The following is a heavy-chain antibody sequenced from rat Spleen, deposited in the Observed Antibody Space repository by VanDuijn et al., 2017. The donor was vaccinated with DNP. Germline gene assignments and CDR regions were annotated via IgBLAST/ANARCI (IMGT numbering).Heavy chain of an antibody. CDR1: GFTFSNYD. D-gene: IGHD1-10*01. V-gene: IGHV5-25*01. J-gene: IGHJ3*01. CDR3: ARPIYNNHGGFAY. Sequence: EVQLVESGGGLVQPGRSLKLSCAASGFTFSNYDMAWVRQAPTKGLEWVASISPSGGSTYYRDSVKGRFTVSRDNAKSSLYLQMDSLRSEDTATYYCARPIYNNHGGFAYWGQGTLVTVSS. CDR2: ISPSGGST.